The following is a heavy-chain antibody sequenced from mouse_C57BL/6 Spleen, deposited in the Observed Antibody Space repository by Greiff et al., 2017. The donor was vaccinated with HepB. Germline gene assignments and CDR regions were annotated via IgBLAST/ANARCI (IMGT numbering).Heavy chain of an antibody. J-gene: IGHJ4*01. CDR2: IDPSDSYT. CDR1: GYTFTSYW. CDR3: SRFPYDYDGYYAMDY. V-gene: IGHV1-59*01. D-gene: IGHD2-4*01. Sequence: VQLQQPGAELVRPGTSVKLSCKASGYTFTSYWMHWVKQRPGQGLEWIGVIDPSDSYTNYNQKFKGKATLTVDTSSSTAYMQLSNMTSEESAVYYCSRFPYDYDGYYAMDYWGQGTSVTVSS.